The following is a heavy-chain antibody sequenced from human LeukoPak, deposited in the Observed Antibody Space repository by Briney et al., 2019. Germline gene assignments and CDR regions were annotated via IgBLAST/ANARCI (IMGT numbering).Heavy chain of an antibody. D-gene: IGHD2-15*01. CDR1: GGSISSSYY. J-gene: IGHJ3*02. V-gene: IGHV4-39*01. CDR3: ARLLLAFDI. Sequence: SETLSLTCTVSGGSISSSYYWGWIRQPPGKGLEWIGSIYYSGSTYYNPSLKSRVTISVDTSKNQFSLKLSSVTAADTAVYYCARLLLAFDIWGQGTMVTVSS. CDR2: IYYSGST.